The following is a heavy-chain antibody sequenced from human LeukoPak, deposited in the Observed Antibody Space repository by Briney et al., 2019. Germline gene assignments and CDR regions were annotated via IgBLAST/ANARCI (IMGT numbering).Heavy chain of an antibody. Sequence: SETLSLTCTVSGVPISSSNSYWGWIRQPPGKGLEWIGSIYYSGNTYYNASLKSQVSISIDTSKNQFSLKLTSVTAADTAVYYCARQTGSGLFILPGGQGTLVTVSS. V-gene: IGHV4-39*01. J-gene: IGHJ4*02. CDR3: ARQTGSGLFILP. CDR2: IYYSGNT. D-gene: IGHD3/OR15-3a*01. CDR1: GVPISSSNSY.